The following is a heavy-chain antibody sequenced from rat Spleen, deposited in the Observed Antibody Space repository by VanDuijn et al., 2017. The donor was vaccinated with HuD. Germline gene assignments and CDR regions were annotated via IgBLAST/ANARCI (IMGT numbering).Heavy chain of an antibody. Sequence: QVQLKESGPGLVQPSQTLSLTCTVSGFSLTSYHVSWVRQPPGKSLVWMGVIWSNGGTDYNSAIKSRLSISRDTSKSQVFLKMKSLQTEDTAMCFCVTAGYNLDDWGQGVMVTVSS. CDR2: IWSNGGT. CDR1: GFSLTSYH. V-gene: IGHV2-47*01. D-gene: IGHD1-5*01. CDR3: VTAGYNLDD. J-gene: IGHJ2*01.